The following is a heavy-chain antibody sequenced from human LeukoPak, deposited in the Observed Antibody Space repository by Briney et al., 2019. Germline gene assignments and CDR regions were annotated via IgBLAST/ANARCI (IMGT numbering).Heavy chain of an antibody. V-gene: IGHV4-39*01. CDR1: GGSISSSSYY. CDR2: IYYSGST. CDR3: ARPLDYGDPLFDY. Sequence: SETLSLTCTVSGGSISSSSYYWGWIRQPPGKGLEWIGSIYYSGSTCYNPSLKSRVTISADTSKNQFSLKLSSVTAADTAVYYCARPLDYGDPLFDYWGQGTLVTVSS. J-gene: IGHJ4*02. D-gene: IGHD4-17*01.